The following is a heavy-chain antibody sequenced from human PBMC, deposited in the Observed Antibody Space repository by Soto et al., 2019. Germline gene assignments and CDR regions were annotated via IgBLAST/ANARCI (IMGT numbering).Heavy chain of an antibody. CDR3: ARGGKGRPLGYYYVTDV. CDR2: MNPNNADT. J-gene: IGHJ6*02. V-gene: IGHV1-8*01. Sequence: ASVKVSCKASGYSFTSYHINWVRQAPGQGLEWMGWMNPNNADTGYAQKFQGRVTLTRSSSITTAYMELSSLKSEDTATYYCARGGKGRPLGYYYVTDVWGQASTVTLSS. CDR1: GYSFTSYH.